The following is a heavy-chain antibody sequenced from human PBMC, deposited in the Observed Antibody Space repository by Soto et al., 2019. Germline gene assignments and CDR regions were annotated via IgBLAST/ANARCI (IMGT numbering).Heavy chain of an antibody. CDR2: LVGNGGDK. CDR1: GFSFSAYA. V-gene: IGHV3-23*01. Sequence: GGSLRLSCAASGFSFSAYAMNWVRQAPGKGLQWVSGLVGNGGDKTYADSVRGRFTVSRDNSMNTLYLQMNNLRDEDTAVYYCAKARTIVVVVAAMFLFDYWGQGTLVTVSS. D-gene: IGHD2-15*01. CDR3: AKARTIVVVVAAMFLFDY. J-gene: IGHJ4*02.